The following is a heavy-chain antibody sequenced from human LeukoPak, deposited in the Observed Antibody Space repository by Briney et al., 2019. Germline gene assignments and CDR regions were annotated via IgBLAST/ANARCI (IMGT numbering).Heavy chain of an antibody. J-gene: IGHJ4*02. CDR2: ISSSSSYI. D-gene: IGHD2-15*01. CDR1: GFTFSSYS. V-gene: IGHV3-21*01. CDR3: ARGSCSGGSCYSCNH. Sequence: GGSLRLSCAASGFTFSSYSMNWVRQAPGKGLEWVSSISSSSSYIYYADSVKGRFTISRDNAKNSLYLQMNSQRAEDTAVYYCARGSCSGGSCYSCNHWGQGTLVTVSS.